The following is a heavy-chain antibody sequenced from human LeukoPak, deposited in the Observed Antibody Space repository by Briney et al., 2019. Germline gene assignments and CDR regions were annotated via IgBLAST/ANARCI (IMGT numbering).Heavy chain of an antibody. J-gene: IGHJ4*02. D-gene: IGHD1-26*01. Sequence: GGSLRPSCAASGFPFNVQTMSWVRQAPGKGLDWVASMKEDGSEIYYVDSVKGRFTISRDNSKNSLYLQMNSLRAEDTAVYYCARGGATRGRFENWGQGNLVTVSS. CDR1: GFPFNVQT. V-gene: IGHV3-7*01. CDR3: ARGGATRGRFEN. CDR2: MKEDGSEI.